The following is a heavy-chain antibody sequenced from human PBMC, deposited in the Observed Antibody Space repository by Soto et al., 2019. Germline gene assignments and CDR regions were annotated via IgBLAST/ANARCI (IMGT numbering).Heavy chain of an antibody. CDR2: INPNSGGT. Sequence: ASVKVSCKASGYTFTGYYMHWVRQAPGQGLEWMGWINPNSGGTNYAQKFQGRVTMTRDTSISTAYMELSRLRSDDTAVCYCARVISVPAARGNYYYYYGMDVWGQGTTVTVSS. CDR1: GYTFTGYY. V-gene: IGHV1-2*02. CDR3: ARVISVPAARGNYYYYYGMDV. J-gene: IGHJ6*02. D-gene: IGHD2-2*01.